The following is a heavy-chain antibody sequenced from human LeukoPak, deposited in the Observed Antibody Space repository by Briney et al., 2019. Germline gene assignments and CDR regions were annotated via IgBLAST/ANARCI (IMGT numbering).Heavy chain of an antibody. CDR2: LSAYNGNT. CDR1: GHTFTSYG. D-gene: IGHD3-10*01. CDR3: ARVFSDYGSGSYSWFDP. Sequence: ASVKVSCKASGHTFTSYGISWVRQAPGQGLEWMGWLSAYNGNTNYAQKLQGRVTMTTDTSTSTAYMELRSLRSDDTAVYYCARVFSDYGSGSYSWFDPWGQGTLVTVSS. J-gene: IGHJ5*02. V-gene: IGHV1-18*04.